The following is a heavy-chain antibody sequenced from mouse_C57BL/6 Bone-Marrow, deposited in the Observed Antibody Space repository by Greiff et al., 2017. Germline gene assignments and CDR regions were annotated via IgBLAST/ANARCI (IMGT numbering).Heavy chain of an antibody. CDR1: GYTFTSYW. J-gene: IGHJ4*01. CDR2: IDPSDSYT. Sequence: QVQLQQPGAELVMPGASVKLSCKASGYTFTSYWMHWVKQRPGHGLEWIGEIDPSDSYTNYNHKFKGKSTLTVDKSSSTAYMQLSSLTSEDSAVYYCARTAYYSNYGAMDYWGQGTSVTVSS. D-gene: IGHD2-5*01. CDR3: ARTAYYSNYGAMDY. V-gene: IGHV1-69*01.